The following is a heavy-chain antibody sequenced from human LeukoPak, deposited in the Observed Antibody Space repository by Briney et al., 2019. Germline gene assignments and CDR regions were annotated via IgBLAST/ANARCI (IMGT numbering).Heavy chain of an antibody. Sequence: GASVKVSCKASGGTFSSYAISWVRQAPGQGLEWMGRIIPIFGTANYAQKFQGRVTITTDESTSTAYMELSSLRSEDTAVYYCARSEVRGYSYGPRYNWFDPWGQGTLDTVSS. CDR2: IIPIFGTA. D-gene: IGHD5-18*01. CDR1: GGTFSSYA. J-gene: IGHJ5*02. CDR3: ARSEVRGYSYGPRYNWFDP. V-gene: IGHV1-69*05.